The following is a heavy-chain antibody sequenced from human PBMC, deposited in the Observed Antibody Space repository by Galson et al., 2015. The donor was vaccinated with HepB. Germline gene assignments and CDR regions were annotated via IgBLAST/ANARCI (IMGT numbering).Heavy chain of an antibody. D-gene: IGHD3-16*01. CDR3: VGGLSPHYFDS. V-gene: IGHV3-23*01. J-gene: IGHJ4*02. CDR1: GVTFSNYV. Sequence: SLRLSCAASGVTFSNYVMNWVRQAPGKGLEWVSGISGSGGSTDYADSVKGRFTISRDNSKNTLYLQMNSLRVDDTALYYCVGGLSPHYFDSWGQGTLVTVSS. CDR2: ISGSGGST.